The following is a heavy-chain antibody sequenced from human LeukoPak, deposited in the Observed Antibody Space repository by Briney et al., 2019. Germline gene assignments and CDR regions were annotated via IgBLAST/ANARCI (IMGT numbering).Heavy chain of an antibody. CDR2: INHSGST. Sequence: SETLSLTCAVYGGSFSGYYWSWIRQPPGKGLEWIGEINHSGSTNYNPSLKSRVTISVDTSKNQFSLKLSSVTAADMTVYYCARARDYYDSSHSYWGQGTLVTVSS. CDR3: ARARDYYDSSHSY. CDR1: GGSFSGYY. J-gene: IGHJ4*02. V-gene: IGHV4-34*01. D-gene: IGHD3-22*01.